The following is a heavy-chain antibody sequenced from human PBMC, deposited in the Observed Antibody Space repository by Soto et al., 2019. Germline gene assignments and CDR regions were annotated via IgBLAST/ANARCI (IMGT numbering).Heavy chain of an antibody. CDR2: IYYSGST. Sequence: QVQLKESGPGLVKPSQTLSLTCTVSGGSISSGDYYWSWIRQPPGKGLEWIGYIYYSGSTYYNPSRKRRVTISADTSKTQFSLKLSSVTAADTAVYYCASNSYGYTGYDYWGQGTLVTVSS. V-gene: IGHV4-30-4*01. J-gene: IGHJ4*02. CDR3: ASNSYGYTGYDY. CDR1: GGSISSGDYY. D-gene: IGHD5-18*01.